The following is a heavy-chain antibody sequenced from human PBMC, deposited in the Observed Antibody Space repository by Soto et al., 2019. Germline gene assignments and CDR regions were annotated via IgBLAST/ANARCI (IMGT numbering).Heavy chain of an antibody. V-gene: IGHV3-30-3*01. CDR2: ISNDGNRQ. D-gene: IGHD5-18*01. CDR1: GFSFSSQA. J-gene: IGHJ3*02. CDR3: ARDIYSYGSVGTPDI. Sequence: QEQLMESGGGVFQPGRSLRLSCVASGFSFSSQAMHWVRQAPGKVLDLVADISNDGNRQLYADSVKERFTISRDNSRNTLNRQMHNLRTEHTGVYFCARDIYSYGSVGTPDIWGQGTLVTGSS.